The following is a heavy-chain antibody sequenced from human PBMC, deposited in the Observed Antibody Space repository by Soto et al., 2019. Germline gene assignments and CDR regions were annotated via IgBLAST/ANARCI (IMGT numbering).Heavy chain of an antibody. D-gene: IGHD6-13*01. V-gene: IGHV1-69*01. Sequence: QVQLVQSGAEVKKPGSSVKVSCKASGGTFSSYAISWVRQAPGQGLEWMGGIIPIFGTANYAQNFQGRVTITADESTSTAYMELSRLRSEDPAVYYCARDLRAAGRPGMDVWGQGTTVTVTS. CDR2: IIPIFGTA. J-gene: IGHJ6*02. CDR3: ARDLRAAGRPGMDV. CDR1: GGTFSSYA.